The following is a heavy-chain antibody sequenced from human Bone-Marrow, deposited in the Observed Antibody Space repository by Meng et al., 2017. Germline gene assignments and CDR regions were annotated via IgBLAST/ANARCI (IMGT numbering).Heavy chain of an antibody. CDR3: ARKLQFDY. D-gene: IGHD1-7*01. J-gene: IGHJ4*02. V-gene: IGHV3-23*01. CDR1: GFSFSSYA. CDR2: LSGGGCTT. Sequence: GESLKISCAASGFSFSSYAMSWVRRAPGKGLEWLAALSGGGCTTYYADSVKGRFTISRDNAKNSLYLQMNSLRAEDTAVYCCARKLQFDYWGQGTLVTVSS.